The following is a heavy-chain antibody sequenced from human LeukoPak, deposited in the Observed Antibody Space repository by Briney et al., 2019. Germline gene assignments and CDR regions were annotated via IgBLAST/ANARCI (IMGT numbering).Heavy chain of an antibody. V-gene: IGHV1-18*01. CDR2: ISAYNGNT. Sequence: ASVKVSCKASGYTFTSYSIDWVRQAPGQGLEWMGWISAYNGNTKYAQKVQGRVTMTRDTSTSTLNMELSSLRSEDTAVYYCARGLWHLDHQILDIWGQGTMVTVSP. J-gene: IGHJ3*02. CDR3: ARGLWHLDHQILDI. CDR1: GYTFTSYS. D-gene: IGHD1-1*01.